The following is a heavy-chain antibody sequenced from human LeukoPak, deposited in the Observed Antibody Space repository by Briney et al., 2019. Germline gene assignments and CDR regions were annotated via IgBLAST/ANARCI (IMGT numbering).Heavy chain of an antibody. V-gene: IGHV4-38-2*02. Sequence: PSETLSLTCTVSGYSISSGYYWGWIRQPPGKGLEWIGSIYHSGSTYYNPSLKSRVTISVDTSKNQFSLRLSSVTAADTAVYYCARRVVVVIDNWFDPWGQGTLVTVSS. CDR3: ARRVVVVIDNWFDP. CDR1: GYSISSGYY. CDR2: IYHSGST. D-gene: IGHD3-22*01. J-gene: IGHJ5*02.